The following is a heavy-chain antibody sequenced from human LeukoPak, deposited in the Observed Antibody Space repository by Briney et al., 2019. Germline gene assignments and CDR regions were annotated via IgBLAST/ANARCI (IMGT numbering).Heavy chain of an antibody. D-gene: IGHD6-19*01. Sequence: SETLSLTCTVSGGSISSSSYYWGWIRQPPGKGLEWIGSIYYSGSTYYNPSLKSRVTISVDTSKNQFSLKLSSVTAADTAMYYCARGEAVANSFDYWGQGTLVFVSS. V-gene: IGHV4-39*07. J-gene: IGHJ4*02. CDR2: IYYSGST. CDR1: GGSISSSSYY. CDR3: ARGEAVANSFDY.